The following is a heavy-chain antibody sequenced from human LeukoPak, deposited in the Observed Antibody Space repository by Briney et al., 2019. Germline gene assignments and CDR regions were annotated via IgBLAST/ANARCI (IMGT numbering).Heavy chain of an antibody. Sequence: ASVKVSCKASGYTFTSYGISWVRQAPGQGLEWMGWISAYNGNTNYAQKLQGRVTMTTDTSTSTVYMELSSLRSEDTAVYYCARDPGSGWYFDYWGQGTLVTVSS. CDR1: GYTFTSYG. CDR2: ISAYNGNT. J-gene: IGHJ4*02. V-gene: IGHV1-18*01. D-gene: IGHD6-19*01. CDR3: ARDPGSGWYFDY.